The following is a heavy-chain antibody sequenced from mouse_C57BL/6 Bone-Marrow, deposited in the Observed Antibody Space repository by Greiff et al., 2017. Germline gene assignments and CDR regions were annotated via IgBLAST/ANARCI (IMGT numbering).Heavy chain of an antibody. Sequence: QVQLQQSGPELVKPGASVKISCKASGYAFSSSWMNWVKQRPGKGLEWIGRIYPGDGDTNYNGKFKGKATLTADKSSSTAYMQLSSLTSEDSAVXCCASTMGFAYWGQGTLVTVSA. CDR3: ASTMGFAY. CDR1: GYAFSSSW. D-gene: IGHD2-1*01. CDR2: IYPGDGDT. V-gene: IGHV1-82*01. J-gene: IGHJ3*01.